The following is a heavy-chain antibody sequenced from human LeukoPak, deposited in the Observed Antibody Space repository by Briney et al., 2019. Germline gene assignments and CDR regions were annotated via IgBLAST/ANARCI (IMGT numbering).Heavy chain of an antibody. J-gene: IGHJ4*02. V-gene: IGHV3-23*01. D-gene: IGHD3-22*01. CDR2: ISGSGGST. Sequence: GGSLRLSCAASGFTFSSYAMSWVRQAPGKGLEWVSAISGSGGSTYYADSVKGRFTISRDNSKHTLYLQMTSLRAEDTAVYYCAKGDYDSSGPLNYYFDYWGQGTLVTVSS. CDR3: AKGDYDSSGPLNYYFDY. CDR1: GFTFSSYA.